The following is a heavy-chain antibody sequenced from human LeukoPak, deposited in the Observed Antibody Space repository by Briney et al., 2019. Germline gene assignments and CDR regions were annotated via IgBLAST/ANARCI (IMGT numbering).Heavy chain of an antibody. CDR2: ISESGVIT. V-gene: IGHV3-23*01. D-gene: IGHD6-13*01. CDR1: GFTFSSYA. J-gene: IGHJ4*02. CDR3: AKVGRDVAAAGPYYFDY. Sequence: GGSLRLSCAPSGFTFSSYALSWVRQAPGKGLEWISIISESGVITYYADSVKGRFNISRDNSKNTLYLQMNSLRAEDTAVYYCAKVGRDVAAAGPYYFDYWGQGTLVTVSS.